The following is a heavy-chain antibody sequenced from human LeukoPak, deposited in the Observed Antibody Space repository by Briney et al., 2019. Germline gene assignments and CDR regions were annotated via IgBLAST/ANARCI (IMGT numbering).Heavy chain of an antibody. D-gene: IGHD3-3*01. CDR1: GGSFSGYY. CDR2: INHSGST. Sequence: SETLSLTCALYGGSFSGYYWSWIRQPPGEGLEWIGEINHSGSTNYNPSLKSRVTISVDTSKNEFSLNLTSVTAADTAIYYCARGLASGYPPIPFDYWGQGTLVTVSS. CDR3: ARGLASGYPPIPFDY. J-gene: IGHJ4*02. V-gene: IGHV4-34*01.